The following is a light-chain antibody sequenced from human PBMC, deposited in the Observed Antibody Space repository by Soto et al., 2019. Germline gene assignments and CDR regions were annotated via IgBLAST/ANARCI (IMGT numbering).Light chain of an antibody. Sequence: DIPMTQSPSSLSASVGDRVTITCRASQSISSYLNWYQQKPGKAPKLLIYAASSLQSGVPSRFSGSGAVTDFTLTISSLQPEDFATYYCQQSYSTPWTCGQGTKVEIK. CDR2: AAS. CDR1: QSISSY. V-gene: IGKV1-39*01. CDR3: QQSYSTPWT. J-gene: IGKJ1*01.